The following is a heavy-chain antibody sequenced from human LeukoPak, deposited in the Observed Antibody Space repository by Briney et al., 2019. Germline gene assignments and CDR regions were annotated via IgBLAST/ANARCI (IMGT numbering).Heavy chain of an antibody. CDR1: GFTFSSYA. CDR3: AKNRASASSPDY. D-gene: IGHD1-26*01. Sequence: PGGSLRLSCTASGFTFSSYAMSWVRQAPGKGLEWVSAISGSGGSTYYADSVKGRFTISRDNSKNTLYLQMNSLRAGDTAVYYCAKNRASASSPDYWGQGTLVTVSS. J-gene: IGHJ4*02. CDR2: ISGSGGST. V-gene: IGHV3-23*01.